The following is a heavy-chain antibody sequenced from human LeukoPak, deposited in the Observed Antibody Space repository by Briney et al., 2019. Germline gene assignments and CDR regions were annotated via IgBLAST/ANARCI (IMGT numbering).Heavy chain of an antibody. V-gene: IGHV3-21*01. CDR3: VSENAWPNWYFDL. J-gene: IGHJ2*01. CDR2: ISSSSSYI. CDR1: GFTFSSYS. Sequence: PGGSLRLSCAASGFTFSSYSMNWVRQAPGKGLEGVSSISSSSSYIYYADSVKGRFTISRDNAKNSLYLQMTSLRAEDTAVYYCVSENAWPNWYFDLWGRGTLVTVSS. D-gene: IGHD2-2*01.